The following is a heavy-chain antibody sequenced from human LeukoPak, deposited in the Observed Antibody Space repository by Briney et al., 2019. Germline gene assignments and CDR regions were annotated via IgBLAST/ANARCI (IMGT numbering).Heavy chain of an antibody. D-gene: IGHD3-22*01. J-gene: IGHJ4*02. V-gene: IGHV3-23*01. Sequence: GGSLRLSCAASGFTFSSYAMSWVRQAPGKGLEWVSAIRYSGGSTYYADSVKGRFTISRDNSKNTLYLQMNSLRAEDTAVYYCAKDQPPANYYDSSGPVGFDYWGQGTLVTVSS. CDR3: AKDQPPANYYDSSGPVGFDY. CDR1: GFTFSSYA. CDR2: IRYSGGST.